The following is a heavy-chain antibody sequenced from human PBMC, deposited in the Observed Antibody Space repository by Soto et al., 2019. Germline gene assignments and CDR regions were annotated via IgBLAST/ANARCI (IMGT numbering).Heavy chain of an antibody. V-gene: IGHV4-30-2*01. Sequence: QLQLQESGSGLVKPSQTLSLTCAVSGGSISSGGYSWSWIRQPPGKGLEWIGYIYHSGSTYYNPSLTSRVTISVDRSKNQFPLKLSSVTAADTAVYYCARGPVWNQLLPYFDYWGQGTLVTVSS. J-gene: IGHJ4*02. CDR3: ARGPVWNQLLPYFDY. CDR1: GGSISSGGYS. CDR2: IYHSGST. D-gene: IGHD2-2*01.